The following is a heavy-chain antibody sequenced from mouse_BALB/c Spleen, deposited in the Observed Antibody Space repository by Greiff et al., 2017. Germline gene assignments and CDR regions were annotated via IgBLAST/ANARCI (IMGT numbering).Heavy chain of an antibody. CDR3: AREGSSGYDYAMDY. CDR1: GYTFTSYW. D-gene: IGHD3-1*01. Sequence: QVQLKQPGAELVKPGASVKLSCKASGYTFTSYWMHWVKQRPGQGLEWIGEINPSNGRTNYNEKFKSKATLTVDKSSSTAYMQLSSLTSEDSAVYYCAREGSSGYDYAMDYWGQGTSVTVSS. J-gene: IGHJ4*01. V-gene: IGHV1S81*02. CDR2: INPSNGRT.